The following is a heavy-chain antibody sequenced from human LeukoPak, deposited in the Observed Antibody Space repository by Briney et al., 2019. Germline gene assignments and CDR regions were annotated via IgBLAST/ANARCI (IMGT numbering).Heavy chain of an antibody. CDR3: AKDQERNAFDI. CDR2: ISGSGGST. V-gene: IGHV3-23*01. CDR1: GFSFSSYW. Sequence: GGSLRLSCAASGFSFSSYWMTWVRQAPGKGLEWVSAISGSGGSTYYADSVKGRFTISRDNSKNTLYLQMNSLRAEDTAVYYCAKDQERNAFDIWGQGTMVTVSS. J-gene: IGHJ3*02.